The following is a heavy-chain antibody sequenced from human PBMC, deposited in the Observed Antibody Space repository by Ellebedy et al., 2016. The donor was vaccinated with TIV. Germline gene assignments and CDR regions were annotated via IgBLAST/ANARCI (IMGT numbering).Heavy chain of an antibody. CDR3: AHGGRDGDLTWYFDL. D-gene: IGHD4-17*01. CDR2: IYWDDDK. CDR1: GFLLSTSGVG. Sequence: SGPTLVKPTRTLTLTCTFSGFLLSTSGVGVGWIRQPPGKALEWLALIYWDDDKRYSPSLKSRLTITKDTSKNQVVLTMTNMDPVDTATYYCAHGGRDGDLTWYFDLWGRGTLVTVSS. J-gene: IGHJ2*01. V-gene: IGHV2-5*02.